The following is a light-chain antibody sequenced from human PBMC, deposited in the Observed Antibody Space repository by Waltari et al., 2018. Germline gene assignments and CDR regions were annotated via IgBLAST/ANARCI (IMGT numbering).Light chain of an antibody. CDR2: GAS. CDR1: QDISTW. Sequence: DIQMTQSPSSVSASVGDRDIITCRASQDISTWLAWYQQRVGKAPKLLIYGASSLQSGVPSRFSGSRSGTDFTLTISSLQPEDFATYYCQQANSFPLTFGGGTKVDI. CDR3: QQANSFPLT. J-gene: IGKJ4*01. V-gene: IGKV1-12*01.